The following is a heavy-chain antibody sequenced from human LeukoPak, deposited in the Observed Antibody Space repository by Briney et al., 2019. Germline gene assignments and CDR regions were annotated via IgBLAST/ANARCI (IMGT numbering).Heavy chain of an antibody. V-gene: IGHV3-23*01. CDR2: ISGSGGST. CDR3: AKSKRRNTLYDSSGFNY. D-gene: IGHD3-22*01. J-gene: IGHJ4*02. Sequence: PGGSLRLSCAASGFTFSSYAMSWVRQAPGRGLEWVSAISGSGGSTYYADSVKGRFTISRDNSKNTLYLQMNSLRAEDTAVYYCAKSKRRNTLYDSSGFNYWGQGTLVTVSS. CDR1: GFTFSSYA.